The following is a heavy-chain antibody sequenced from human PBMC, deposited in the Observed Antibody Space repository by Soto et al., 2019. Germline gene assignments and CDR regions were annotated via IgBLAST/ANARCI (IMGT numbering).Heavy chain of an antibody. V-gene: IGHV3-30*18. Sequence: PGGSLRLSCAASRFTFSNYGMQWVRQAPGKGLEWVAVISHDGTVKYYADSVKGRFTISRDNFQNTLDLQMDSLRAEDTAVYYCAKERDTRSSSCFDSWGLGTLVTVSS. CDR3: AKERDTRSSSCFDS. J-gene: IGHJ4*02. CDR1: RFTFSNYG. CDR2: ISHDGTVK. D-gene: IGHD5-18*01.